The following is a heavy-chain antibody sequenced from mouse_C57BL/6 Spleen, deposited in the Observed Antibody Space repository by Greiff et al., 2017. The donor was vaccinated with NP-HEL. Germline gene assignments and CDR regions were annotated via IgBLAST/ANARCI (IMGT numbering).Heavy chain of an antibody. CDR1: GFTFSSYA. J-gene: IGHJ3*01. Sequence: EVMLVESGEGLVKPGGSLKLSCAASGFTFSSYAMSWVRQTPEKRLEWVAYISSGGDYIYYADTVKGRFTISRDNARNTLYLQMSSLKSEDTAMYYCTMVYYDYEGFAYWGQGTLVTVSA. V-gene: IGHV5-9-1*02. CDR3: TMVYYDYEGFAY. D-gene: IGHD2-4*01. CDR2: ISSGGDYI.